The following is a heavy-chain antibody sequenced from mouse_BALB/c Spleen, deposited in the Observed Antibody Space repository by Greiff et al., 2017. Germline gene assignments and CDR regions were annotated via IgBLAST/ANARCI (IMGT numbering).Heavy chain of an antibody. CDR2: INSNGGST. J-gene: IGHJ2*01. CDR1: GFTFSSYG. V-gene: IGHV5-6-3*01. Sequence: EVQLVESGGGLVQPGGSLKLSCAASGFTFSSYGMSWVRQTPDKRLELVATINSNGGSTYYPDSVKGRFTISRDNAKNTLYLQMSSLKSEDTAMYYCAVNWDYFDYWGQGTTLTVSS. CDR3: AVNWDYFDY. D-gene: IGHD4-1*01.